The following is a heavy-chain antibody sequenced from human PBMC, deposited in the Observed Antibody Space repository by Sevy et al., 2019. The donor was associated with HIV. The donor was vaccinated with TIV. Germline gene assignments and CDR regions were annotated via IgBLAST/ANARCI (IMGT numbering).Heavy chain of an antibody. V-gene: IGHV1-18*01. CDR3: ARVVLVAADQTTHAFDV. Sequence: ASVKVSCKTSGYTFSNYGISWVRQAPGQGLEWMGWINGFNGNTHYAQKVQGRVTITTDTSTTTAYMELRSLRSDDTAVYYCARVVLVAADQTTHAFDVWGQGTMVTVSS. J-gene: IGHJ3*01. CDR1: GYTFSNYG. CDR2: INGFNGNT. D-gene: IGHD2-15*01.